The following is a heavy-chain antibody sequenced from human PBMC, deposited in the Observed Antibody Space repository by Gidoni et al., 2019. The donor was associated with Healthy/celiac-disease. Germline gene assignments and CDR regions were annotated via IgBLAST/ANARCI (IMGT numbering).Heavy chain of an antibody. V-gene: IGHV3-21*01. CDR1: GFPFRRDS. CDR2: ISSSSSYI. D-gene: IGHD3-22*01. Sequence: EVQLVESGGGLVKPGGALRLSCAASGFPFRRDSMNWVRQAPGKGLEWVSSISSSSSYIYYADSVKGRFTISRDNAKNSLYLQMNSLRAEDTAVYYCARDQTYYYDSSGYSHDAFDIWGQGTMVTVSS. J-gene: IGHJ3*02. CDR3: ARDQTYYYDSSGYSHDAFDI.